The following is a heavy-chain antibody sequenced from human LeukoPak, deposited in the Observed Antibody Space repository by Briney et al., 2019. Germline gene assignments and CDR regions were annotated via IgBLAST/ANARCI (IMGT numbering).Heavy chain of an antibody. Sequence: PEGSLRLSCAASGFTFSDYYMSWIRPAPGKGLEWVSYISSSGSTIYYADSVKGRFTISRDDAKNSLYLQMNSLRAEDTAVYYCARREYYGMDVWGQGTTVTVSS. CDR3: ARREYYGMDV. CDR1: GFTFSDYY. J-gene: IGHJ6*02. CDR2: ISSSGSTI. V-gene: IGHV3-11*01.